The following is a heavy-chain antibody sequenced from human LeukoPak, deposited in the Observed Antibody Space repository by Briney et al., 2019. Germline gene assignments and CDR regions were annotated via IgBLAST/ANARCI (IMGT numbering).Heavy chain of an antibody. D-gene: IGHD2-21*02. CDR2: ILGGGGIYT. CDR1: GFTFSNYA. J-gene: IGHJ4*02. CDR3: VKGGLQSGPLDS. V-gene: IGHV3-23*01. Sequence: GGSLRLPCIASGFTFSNYAMTWVRQAPGKGLEWVSVILGGGGIYTFNTDSVKGPFTISRDDSKNTVYLQMNGRRVEDMALYYCVKGGLQSGPLDSWGKGPLV.